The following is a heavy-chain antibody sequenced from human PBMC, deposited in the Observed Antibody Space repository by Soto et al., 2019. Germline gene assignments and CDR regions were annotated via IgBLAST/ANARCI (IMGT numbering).Heavy chain of an antibody. CDR3: ARVSSGWWYLDY. D-gene: IGHD6-19*01. CDR2: IYYSGST. J-gene: IGHJ4*02. V-gene: IGHV4-59*01. CDR1: GGSISSYY. Sequence: PSETLSLTFTVSGGSISSYYWSWIRQPPGKGLEWIGYIYYSGSTNYNPSLKSRVTISVNTSKNQFSLKLTSVTAADTAVYYCARVSSGWWYLDYWGQGTLVTVS.